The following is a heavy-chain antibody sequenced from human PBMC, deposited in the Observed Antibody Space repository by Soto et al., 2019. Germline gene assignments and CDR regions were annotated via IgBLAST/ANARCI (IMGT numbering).Heavy chain of an antibody. CDR1: GYNFPDYW. CDR2: IYPGDSDT. V-gene: IGHV5-51*01. J-gene: IGHJ5*02. D-gene: IGHD6-25*01. Sequence: HGESLKISCKGLGYNFPDYWIAWVRQMPGKGLEYMGIIYPGDSDTRYSPSFQGQVTISADKSIITAYLQWNSLEASDTAMYYCARHPEDGQTQLRLIWFDPWGHGTLVTVSS. CDR3: ARHPEDGQTQLRLIWFDP.